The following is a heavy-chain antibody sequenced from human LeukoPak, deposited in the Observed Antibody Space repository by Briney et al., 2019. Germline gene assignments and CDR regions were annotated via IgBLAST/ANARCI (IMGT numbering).Heavy chain of an antibody. Sequence: SETLSLTYTVSGGSISSHYWSWIRQPPGKGLEWIGYIYYSGSTNYNPSLKSRVTISVDTSKNQLSLKLSSVTAADTAVYYCARAKRYYGSGSYDYWGQGTLVTVSS. CDR1: GGSISSHY. V-gene: IGHV4-59*11. CDR3: ARAKRYYGSGSYDY. D-gene: IGHD3-10*01. CDR2: IYYSGST. J-gene: IGHJ4*02.